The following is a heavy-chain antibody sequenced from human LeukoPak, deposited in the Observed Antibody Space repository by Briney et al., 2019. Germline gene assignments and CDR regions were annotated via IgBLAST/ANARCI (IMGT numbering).Heavy chain of an antibody. V-gene: IGHV4-34*01. CDR3: ARLDYYDSSGYNWYFDL. J-gene: IGHJ2*01. D-gene: IGHD3-22*01. CDR2: INHSGST. CDR1: GGSFSGYY. Sequence: SETLSLTCAVYGGSFSGYYWSWIRQPPGKGLEWIGEINHSGSTNYNPSLKSRVTISVDTSKNQFSLKLSSVTAADTAVYYCARLDYYDSSGYNWYFDLWGRGTLVTVSS.